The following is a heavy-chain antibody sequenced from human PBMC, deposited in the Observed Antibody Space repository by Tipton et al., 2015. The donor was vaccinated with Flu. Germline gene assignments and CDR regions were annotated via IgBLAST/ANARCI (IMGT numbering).Heavy chain of an antibody. CDR3: ARQRSYYDTSGPGGGSFYLDY. J-gene: IGHJ4*02. Sequence: LSCTVSGASISSGSFYWTWLRQPAGKGLEWIGRLYTAGGTTYNSSLKSRVTISLDTPKNQFSLSLNSVTAADTAVYFCARQRSYYDTSGPGGGSFYLDYWGQGALVTVSS. V-gene: IGHV4-61*02. CDR1: GASISSGSFY. D-gene: IGHD3-16*01. CDR2: LYTAGGT.